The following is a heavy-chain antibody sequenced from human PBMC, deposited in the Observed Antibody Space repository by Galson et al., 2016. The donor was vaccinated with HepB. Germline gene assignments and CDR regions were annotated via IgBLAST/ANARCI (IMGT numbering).Heavy chain of an antibody. CDR2: IKQDGSEK. D-gene: IGHD1-1*01. Sequence: SLRLSCAASGFTFSGYWMTWVRQAPGQGLEWVANIKQDGSEKNYVDSVKGRFPISRDKATNLVYLQMNSLRAEDTAMYYCASAPAATDSDYWGQGTLVTVSP. CDR3: ASAPAATDSDY. V-gene: IGHV3-7*01. J-gene: IGHJ4*02. CDR1: GFTFSGYW.